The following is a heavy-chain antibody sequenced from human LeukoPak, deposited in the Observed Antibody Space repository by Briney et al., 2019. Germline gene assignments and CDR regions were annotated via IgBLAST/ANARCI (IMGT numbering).Heavy chain of an antibody. CDR3: AKDKIAAAGTGYFQH. CDR2: ISGSGGST. D-gene: IGHD6-13*01. CDR1: GFTFSSYA. V-gene: IGHV3-23*01. Sequence: GGSLRLSCAASGFTFSSYAMSWVRQAPGKGLEWVSTISGSGGSTYYADSVKGRFTISRDNSKNTLYLQMNSLRAEDTAAYYCAKDKIAAAGTGYFQHWGQGTLVTVSS. J-gene: IGHJ1*01.